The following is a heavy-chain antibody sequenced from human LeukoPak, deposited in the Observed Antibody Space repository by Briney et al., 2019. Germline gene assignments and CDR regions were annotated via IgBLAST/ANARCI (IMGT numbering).Heavy chain of an antibody. CDR3: ARVGIRQGAFDI. J-gene: IGHJ3*02. CDR1: GGSISSYY. Sequence: SETLSLTCTVSGGSISSYYWSWIRQPPGKGLEWLGYIYYSGSTNYNPSLKSRVTISVDTSKNQFSLKLSSVTAADTAVYYCARVGIRQGAFDIWGQGTMVTVSS. CDR2: IYYSGST. D-gene: IGHD1-26*01. V-gene: IGHV4-59*01.